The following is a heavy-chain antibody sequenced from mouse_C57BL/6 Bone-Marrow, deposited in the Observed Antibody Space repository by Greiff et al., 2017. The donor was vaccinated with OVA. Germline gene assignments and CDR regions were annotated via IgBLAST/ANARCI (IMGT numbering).Heavy chain of an antibody. V-gene: IGHV1-4*01. CDR3: ASGLFAY. D-gene: IGHD1-2*01. J-gene: IGHJ3*01. Sequence: QVQLQQSGAELARPGASVKMSCKASGYTFTSYTMPWVKQRPGQGLEWIGYINPSSGYTKYNQKFKDKATLTADKSSSTAYMQLSSLTSEDSAVYYCASGLFAYWGQGTLVTVSA. CDR2: INPSSGYT. CDR1: GYTFTSYT.